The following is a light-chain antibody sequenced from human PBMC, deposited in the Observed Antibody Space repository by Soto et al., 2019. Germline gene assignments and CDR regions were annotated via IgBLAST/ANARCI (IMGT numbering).Light chain of an antibody. CDR3: QVWDIMTDNDV. V-gene: IGLV3-21*04. J-gene: IGLJ1*01. Sequence: SYELTQPPSVSVAPEKTATITCGGTNIGDKRVHWYRQKPGQAPVLLISYDSDRPSGIPERFSGSNSGNTATLTISRVEAGDEADYYCQVWDIMTDNDVFGGGTKVTVL. CDR1: NIGDKR. CDR2: YDS.